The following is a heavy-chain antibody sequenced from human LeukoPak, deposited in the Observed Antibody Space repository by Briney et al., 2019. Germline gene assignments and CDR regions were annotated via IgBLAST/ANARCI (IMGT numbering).Heavy chain of an antibody. CDR1: GYTFTSYA. V-gene: IGHV1-3*01. CDR3: ARVGYSYGHFDY. D-gene: IGHD5-18*01. Sequence: ASVKVSCKASGYTFTSYAMHWVRQAPGQRLEWMGWINAGNGNTKYSQKFQGRVTITRDTSASTAYMELSSLRSEDTAVYYCARVGYSYGHFDYWGQGTLVTVSP. J-gene: IGHJ4*02. CDR2: INAGNGNT.